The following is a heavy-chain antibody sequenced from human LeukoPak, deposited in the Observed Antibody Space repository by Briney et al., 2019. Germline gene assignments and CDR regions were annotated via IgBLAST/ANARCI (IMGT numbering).Heavy chain of an antibody. V-gene: IGHV3-23*01. Sequence: GGSLRLSCAASGFTFSSYAMSWVRQAPGKGLEWVSAISGSGGSTYYADSVKGRFTISRDNSRNTLYLQMNSLRAEDTAVYYCAKDGRYSSGSPFHYWGQGTLVTVSS. J-gene: IGHJ4*02. CDR2: ISGSGGST. CDR1: GFTFSSYA. D-gene: IGHD6-19*01. CDR3: AKDGRYSSGSPFHY.